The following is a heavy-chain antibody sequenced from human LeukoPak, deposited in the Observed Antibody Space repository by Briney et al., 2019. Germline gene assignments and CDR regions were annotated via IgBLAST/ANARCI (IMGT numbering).Heavy chain of an antibody. J-gene: IGHJ5*02. D-gene: IGHD3-9*01. CDR1: GFTFSRHG. CDR2: ISPSGSIS. V-gene: IGHV3-23*01. CDR3: ARDLDWGAFDA. Sequence: GGSLRLLWGASGFTFSRHGVNWVRQAPGKGLEGVSGISPSGSISYYADSVKGRFTISRENSKNTVSLQMNSLRAEDTALYYCARDLDWGAFDAWGQGTLVTVSS.